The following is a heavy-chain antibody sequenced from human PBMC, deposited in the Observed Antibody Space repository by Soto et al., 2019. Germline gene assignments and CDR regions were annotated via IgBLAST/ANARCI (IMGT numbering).Heavy chain of an antibody. J-gene: IGHJ6*02. CDR1: GDSVSSNSAT. D-gene: IGHD6-19*01. Sequence: PSQTLSLTCAISGDSVSSNSATWNWIRQSPSRGLEWLGRTYYKSKWYNDYAVSVKSRITINPDTSKNQFSLQLNSVTPEDTAVYFCAKSEGSGCNYYFYGMDVWAQGTSVTVSS. CDR3: AKSEGSGCNYYFYGMDV. V-gene: IGHV6-1*01. CDR2: TYYKSKWYN.